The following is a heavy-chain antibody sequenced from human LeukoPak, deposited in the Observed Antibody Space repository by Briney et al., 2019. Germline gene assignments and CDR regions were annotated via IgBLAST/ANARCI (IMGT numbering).Heavy chain of an antibody. V-gene: IGHV1-2*02. CDR2: INPNSGGT. D-gene: IGHD1-26*01. CDR3: ARALPVYSGSYTPLGFDY. CDR1: GYTFTGYY. Sequence: ASVTVSCKASGYTFTGYYMHWVRQAPGQGLEWMAWINPNSGGTNYAQKFQGRVTMTRDTSISTAYMELSRLRSDDTAVYYCARALPVYSGSYTPLGFDYWGQGTLVTVSS. J-gene: IGHJ4*02.